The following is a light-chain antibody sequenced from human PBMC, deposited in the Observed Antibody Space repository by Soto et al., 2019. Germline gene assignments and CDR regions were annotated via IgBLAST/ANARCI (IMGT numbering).Light chain of an antibody. CDR1: QSVDRSD. Sequence: VLTQSPGTLSLSPGERATLSCRASQSVDRSDIAWYQQKPGQAPRLLIYSTSIRAAGIPDRFSVSGSGTDFTLTISRLEPEDFAVYYCQQYGSSPRTFGQGTKVEIK. V-gene: IGKV3-20*01. CDR2: STS. CDR3: QQYGSSPRT. J-gene: IGKJ1*01.